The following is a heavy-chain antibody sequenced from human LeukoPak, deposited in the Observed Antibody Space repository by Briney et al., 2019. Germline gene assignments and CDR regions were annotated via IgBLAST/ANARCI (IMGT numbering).Heavy chain of an antibody. CDR3: ARDDLDCSGCTCYPDDY. CDR2: ISAYNGNT. D-gene: IGHD2-15*01. Sequence: ASVKVSCKASGYTFSSYGISWVRQAPGQGLEWMGWISAYNGNTNYAQKLQGRVTMTTDTSTSTAYMELRSLRSDDTAMYYCARDDLDCSGCTCYPDDYWGQGTLVTVSS. CDR1: GYTFSSYG. V-gene: IGHV1-18*01. J-gene: IGHJ4*02.